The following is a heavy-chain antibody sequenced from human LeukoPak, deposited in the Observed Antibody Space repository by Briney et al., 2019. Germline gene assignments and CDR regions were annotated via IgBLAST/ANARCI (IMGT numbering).Heavy chain of an antibody. D-gene: IGHD1-26*01. J-gene: IGHJ5*02. CDR3: ARKVGATTYPDWFDP. CDR2: INHSGCT. CDR1: GGSFSDYY. V-gene: IGHV4-34*01. Sequence: SETLSLTCAVYGGSFSDYYWSWIRQPPGRGLEWIGEINHSGCTNYNPSLKSRLTISVDTSKKQFSLKLSSVTAADTAVYYCARKVGATTYPDWFDPWGQGTLVTVSS.